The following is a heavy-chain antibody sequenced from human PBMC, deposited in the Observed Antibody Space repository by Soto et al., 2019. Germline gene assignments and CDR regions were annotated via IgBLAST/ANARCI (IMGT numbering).Heavy chain of an antibody. CDR2: IYYSGST. D-gene: IGHD2-2*01. V-gene: IGHV4-39*01. J-gene: IGHJ4*02. Sequence: SETLSLTCTVSGDSISSYYWGWIRQPPGKGLEWIGSIYYSGSTYYNPSLKSRVTISVDTSKNQFSLKLSSVTAADTAVYYCASSFYYIDYWGQGTLVTVSS. CDR1: GDSISSYY. CDR3: ASSFYYIDY.